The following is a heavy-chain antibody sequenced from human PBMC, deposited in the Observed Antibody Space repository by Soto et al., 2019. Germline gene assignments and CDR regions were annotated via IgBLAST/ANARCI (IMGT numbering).Heavy chain of an antibody. CDR1: GGSFSGYY. CDR3: ARRGSGYSSYYGTDV. D-gene: IGHD3-10*01. CDR2: INHSGST. V-gene: IGHV4-34*01. Sequence: QVQLQQWGAGLLKPSETLSLTCAVYGGSFSGYYWSWIRQPPGKGLEWIGEINHSGSTNYNPSLKSRVTISVDTSRNPFSLKLRSVTAADPAVDYCARRGSGYSSYYGTDVWGQGTTVTVSS. J-gene: IGHJ6*02.